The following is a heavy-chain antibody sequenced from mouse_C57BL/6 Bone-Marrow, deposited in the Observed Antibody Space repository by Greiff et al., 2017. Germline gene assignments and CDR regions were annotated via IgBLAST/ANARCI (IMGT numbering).Heavy chain of an antibody. V-gene: IGHV1-42*01. CDR3: ARNYSNYFDY. Sequence: DVKLVESGPELVKPGASVKISCKASGYSFTGYYMNWVKQSPEKSLEWIGEINPSTGGTTYNQKFKAKATLTVDKSSSTAYMQLKSLTSEDSAVYYCARNYSNYFDYWGQGTTLTVSS. CDR2: INPSTGGT. J-gene: IGHJ2*01. CDR1: GYSFTGYY. D-gene: IGHD2-5*01.